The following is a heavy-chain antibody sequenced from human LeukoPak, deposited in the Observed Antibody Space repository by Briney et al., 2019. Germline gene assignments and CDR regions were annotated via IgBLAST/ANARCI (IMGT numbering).Heavy chain of an antibody. V-gene: IGHV4-61*02. CDR1: GGSISSGNY. Sequence: PSQTLSLTCTVSGGSISSGNYWSWIRQPAGKGLEWIGRIYTSGSTNYNPSLKSRVTISVDTSKNQFSLKLSSVTAADTAVYYCAREDILWFAFDIWGQGTMVTVSS. J-gene: IGHJ3*02. CDR3: AREDILWFAFDI. CDR2: IYTSGST. D-gene: IGHD3-10*01.